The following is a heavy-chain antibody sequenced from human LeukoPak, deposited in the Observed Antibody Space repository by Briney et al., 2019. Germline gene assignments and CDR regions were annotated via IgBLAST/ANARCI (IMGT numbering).Heavy chain of an antibody. J-gene: IGHJ4*02. D-gene: IGHD4-17*01. CDR2: LSSSSYI. Sequence: GGTLRLSCAASGFTFSSYSMNWVRQAPGKGLDWVSSLSSSSYILYADSVKGRFTTSRGNAKNSLFLQINSLRAEDTAVYYCARQGPYGDYSHWGQGTMVTVSS. CDR1: GFTFSSYS. CDR3: ARQGPYGDYSH. V-gene: IGHV3-21*01.